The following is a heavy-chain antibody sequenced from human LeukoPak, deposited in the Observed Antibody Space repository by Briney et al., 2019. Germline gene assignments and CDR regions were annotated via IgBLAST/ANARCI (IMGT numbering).Heavy chain of an antibody. J-gene: IGHJ6*03. V-gene: IGHV5-51*01. CDR3: ARQRLGLAGTPDSYYYYYMDV. D-gene: IGHD1-7*01. CDR1: GYSFSNYW. Sequence: GESLQISWKGSGYSFSNYWIGWVRQMPGKGLEWMGIIYPGDSDTRYSPSFQGQVTISVDKSTSTAYLQWSSLEASDTAIYYCARQRLGLAGTPDSYYYYYMDVWGKGATVTISS. CDR2: IYPGDSDT.